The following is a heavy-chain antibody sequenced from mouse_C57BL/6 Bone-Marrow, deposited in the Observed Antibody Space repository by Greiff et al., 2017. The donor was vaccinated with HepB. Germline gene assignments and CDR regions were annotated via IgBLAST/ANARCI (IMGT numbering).Heavy chain of an antibody. CDR2: ISSGGSYT. CDR3: ARHGPYYAMDY. V-gene: IGHV5-6*01. Sequence: EVQGVESGGDLVKPGGSLKLSCAASGFTFSSYGMSWVRQTPDKRLEWVATISSGGSYTYYPDSVKGRFTISRDNAKNTLYLQMSSLKSEDTAMYYCARHGPYYAMDYWGQGTSVTVSS. J-gene: IGHJ4*01. CDR1: GFTFSSYG.